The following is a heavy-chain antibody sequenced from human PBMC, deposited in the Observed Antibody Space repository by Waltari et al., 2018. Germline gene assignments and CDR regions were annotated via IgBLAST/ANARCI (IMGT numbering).Heavy chain of an antibody. CDR2: IIPIFGTA. CDR1: GGTFSSYA. Sequence: QVQLVQSGAEVKKPGSSVKVSCKASGGTFSSYAISWVRQAPGQGLEWMGRIIPIFGTANYEQKFQGRVTITADKSTSTAYMELSSLRSEDTAVYYCARDRHDFWSGYYTGIDYYYGMDVWGQGTTVTVSS. V-gene: IGHV1-69*08. J-gene: IGHJ6*02. D-gene: IGHD3-3*01. CDR3: ARDRHDFWSGYYTGIDYYYGMDV.